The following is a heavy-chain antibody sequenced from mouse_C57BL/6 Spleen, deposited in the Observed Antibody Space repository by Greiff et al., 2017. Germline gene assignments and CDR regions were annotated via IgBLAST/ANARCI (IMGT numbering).Heavy chain of an antibody. Sequence: VQRVESGAELVKPGASVKISCKASGYAFSSYWMNWVKQRPGKGLEWIGQIYPGDGDTNYNGKFKGKATLTADKSSSTAYMQLSSLTSEDSAVYFCARSGYDPRGYFDYWGQGTTLTVSS. V-gene: IGHV1-80*01. CDR2: IYPGDGDT. CDR1: GYAFSSYW. J-gene: IGHJ2*01. CDR3: ARSGYDPRGYFDY. D-gene: IGHD2-3*01.